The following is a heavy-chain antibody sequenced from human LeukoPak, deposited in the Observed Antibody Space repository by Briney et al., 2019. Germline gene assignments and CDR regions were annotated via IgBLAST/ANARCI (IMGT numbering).Heavy chain of an antibody. CDR1: GFTFSSYG. CDR3: ARAGGSYYYYFDY. Sequence: PGRSLRLSCAVSGFTFSSYGMHWVRQAPGKGLEWVAVIWYDGSNKYYADSVKGRFTISRDNSKNTLYLEMSSLRAEDTAVYFCARAGGSYYYYFDYWGQGTLVTVSS. D-gene: IGHD1-26*01. V-gene: IGHV3-33*01. CDR2: IWYDGSNK. J-gene: IGHJ4*02.